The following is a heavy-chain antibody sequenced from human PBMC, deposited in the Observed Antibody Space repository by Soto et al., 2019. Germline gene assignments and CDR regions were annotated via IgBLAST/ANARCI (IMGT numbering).Heavy chain of an antibody. V-gene: IGHV2-5*02. CDR1: GFSLSTSGVG. CDR3: AHNAVAAKVDYGDYHYYFDS. D-gene: IGHD4-17*01. J-gene: IGHJ4*02. CDR2: MYWDDDK. Sequence: QITLKESGPTLVKPIQTLTLTCTFSGFSLSTSGVGVGWIRQLLGKALEWLALMYWDDDKRFSPSLKSRLPTTKDTSKNQVVLTMTTMHPVDTTTYYSAHNAVAAKVDYGDYHYYFDSWGQGTMVTVSS.